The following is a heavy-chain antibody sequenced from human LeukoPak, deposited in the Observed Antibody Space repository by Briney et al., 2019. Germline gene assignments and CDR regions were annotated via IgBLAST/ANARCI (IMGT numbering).Heavy chain of an antibody. CDR2: INPNSGGT. V-gene: IGHV1-2*02. D-gene: IGHD3-3*01. CDR1: GYTFTVYY. Sequence: ASVTVSFTASGYTFTVYYMHWVRQAPGQGLEWMGWINPNSGGTNYAQKFQGRVTMTRDTSISTAYMELSRLRSDDTAVYYCASTLRDFWSGYYPLDYWGQGTLVTVSS. J-gene: IGHJ4*02. CDR3: ASTLRDFWSGYYPLDY.